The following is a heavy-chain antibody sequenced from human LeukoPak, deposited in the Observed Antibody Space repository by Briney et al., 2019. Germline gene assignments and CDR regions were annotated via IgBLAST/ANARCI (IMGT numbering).Heavy chain of an antibody. CDR2: ISAYNGNT. Sequence: ASVKVSCKASGYTFTSYGISWVRQAPGQGLEWMGWISAYNGNTNYAQKLQGRVTVTADTSTSTAHMELRSLRSDDTAVYYCARDLGGFYYDSSGYYGHPHWFDPGGQGTLVTVSS. CDR3: ARDLGGFYYDSSGYYGHPHWFDP. D-gene: IGHD3-22*01. J-gene: IGHJ5*02. CDR1: GYTFTSYG. V-gene: IGHV1-18*01.